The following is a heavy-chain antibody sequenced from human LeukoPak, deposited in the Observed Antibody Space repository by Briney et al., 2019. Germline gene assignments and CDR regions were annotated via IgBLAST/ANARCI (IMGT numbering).Heavy chain of an antibody. CDR2: IYYSGST. CDR1: GGSISSYY. D-gene: IGHD3-3*01. J-gene: IGHJ6*02. Sequence: SETLSLTCTVSGGSISSYYWSWIRQPPGKGLEWIGYIYYSGSTNYNPSLKSRVTISVDTSKNQFSLKLSSVTAADTAVYYCARYPPYYDFWSGLYYYGMDVWGQGTTVTVSS. CDR3: ARYPPYYDFWSGLYYYGMDV. V-gene: IGHV4-59*08.